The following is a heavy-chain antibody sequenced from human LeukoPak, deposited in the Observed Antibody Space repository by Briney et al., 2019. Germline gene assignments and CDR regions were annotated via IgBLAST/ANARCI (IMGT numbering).Heavy chain of an antibody. CDR3: AKGVGIAVAGTSDY. Sequence: PGGSLRLSCAASGFTFDDYAMHWVRQAPGKGLEWVSGISWNSGSTGYADSVKGRFTISRDNAKNSLYLQMNSLRAEDTALYYCAKGVGIAVAGTSDYWGQGTLVTVSS. CDR1: GFTFDDYA. J-gene: IGHJ4*02. D-gene: IGHD6-19*01. V-gene: IGHV3-9*01. CDR2: ISWNSGST.